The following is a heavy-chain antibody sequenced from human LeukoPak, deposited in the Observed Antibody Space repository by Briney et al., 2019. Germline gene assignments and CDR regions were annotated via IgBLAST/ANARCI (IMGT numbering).Heavy chain of an antibody. CDR3: ASTITSRFDP. D-gene: IGHD4-11*01. Sequence: GGSLRLSCAASGFTFSNFWMYWVRQAPGKGLVWVSHINSGGSSTSYADSAKGRFTISRDNAKSTLYPQMNSLRAEDTAVYYCASTITSRFDPWGQGTLVTVSS. CDR1: GFTFSNFW. V-gene: IGHV3-74*01. CDR2: INSGGSST. J-gene: IGHJ5*02.